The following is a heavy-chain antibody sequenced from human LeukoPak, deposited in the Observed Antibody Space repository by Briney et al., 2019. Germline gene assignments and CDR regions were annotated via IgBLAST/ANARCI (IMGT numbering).Heavy chain of an antibody. Sequence: PGGSLRLSCAASGFTFSSYSMNWVRQAPGKGLEGVSSISSSSSYIYYADSVKGRFTISRDNAKNSLYLQMKSLRAEDTAVYYCARDRESSSWFDYWGQGTLVTVSS. D-gene: IGHD6-13*01. CDR1: GFTFSSYS. V-gene: IGHV3-21*01. CDR3: ARDRESSSWFDY. J-gene: IGHJ4*02. CDR2: ISSSSSYI.